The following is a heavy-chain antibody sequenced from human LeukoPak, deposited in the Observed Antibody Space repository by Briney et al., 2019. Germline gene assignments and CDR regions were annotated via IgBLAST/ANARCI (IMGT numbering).Heavy chain of an antibody. V-gene: IGHV3-30*02. D-gene: IGHD6-13*01. CDR3: AKDQHYSSSWLWWAFDI. Sequence: GGSLRLSCAASGFTFSSYGMHWVRQAPGKGLAWVAFIRYDGSNKYYADSVKGRFTISRDNSKNTLYLQMNSLRAEDTAVYYCAKDQHYSSSWLWWAFDIWGQGTMVTVSS. CDR1: GFTFSSYG. J-gene: IGHJ3*02. CDR2: IRYDGSNK.